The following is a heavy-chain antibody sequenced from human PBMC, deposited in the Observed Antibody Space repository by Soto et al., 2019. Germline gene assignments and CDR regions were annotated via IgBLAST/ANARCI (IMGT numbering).Heavy chain of an antibody. Sequence: QVQLQQWGAGLLKPSETLSLTCAVYGGSFSGYYWSWIRPPPGKGLEWIGEINHSGSTNYNPSLKSRATIAVDTSKSQFSLKMRSVTAADTAVYYCAREGPRVEVRGVTRWFDPWGQGTLVTVSS. CDR2: INHSGST. CDR1: GGSFSGYY. J-gene: IGHJ5*02. V-gene: IGHV4-34*01. CDR3: AREGPRVEVRGVTRWFDP. D-gene: IGHD3-10*01.